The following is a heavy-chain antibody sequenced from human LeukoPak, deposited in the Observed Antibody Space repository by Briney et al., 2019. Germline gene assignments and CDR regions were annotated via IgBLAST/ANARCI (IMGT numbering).Heavy chain of an antibody. V-gene: IGHV3-30*02. D-gene: IGHD2-15*01. J-gene: IGHJ4*02. CDR1: GFTFSSYG. Sequence: GGSLRLSCAASGFTFSSYGMHWVRQAPGKGLEWVAFIRYDGSNKYYADSVKGRFTISRDNSKNTLYLQMNSLRAEDTAVYYRAKEMWSYCSGGSCYSDYWGQGTLVTVSS. CDR3: AKEMWSYCSGGSCYSDY. CDR2: IRYDGSNK.